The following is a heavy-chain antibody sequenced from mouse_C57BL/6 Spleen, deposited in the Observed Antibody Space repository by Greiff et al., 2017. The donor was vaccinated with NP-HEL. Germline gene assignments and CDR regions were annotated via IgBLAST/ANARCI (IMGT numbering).Heavy chain of an antibody. Sequence: EVKLMESGGGLVKPGGSLKLSCAASGFTFSSYAMSWVRQTPEKRLEWIATISAGGSYTYYPDNVKGRFTISRDNAKNNLYLQMSHLKSEDTAMYYCARAYYPRWCAYWGQGTLVTVSA. J-gene: IGHJ3*01. V-gene: IGHV5-4*03. D-gene: IGHD2-10*01. CDR2: ISAGGSYT. CDR3: ARAYYPRWCAY. CDR1: GFTFSSYA.